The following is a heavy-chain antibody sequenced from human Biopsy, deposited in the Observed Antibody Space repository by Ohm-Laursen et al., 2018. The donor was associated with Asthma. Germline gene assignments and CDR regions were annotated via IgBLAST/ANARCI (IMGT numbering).Heavy chain of an antibody. D-gene: IGHD4-11*01. Sequence: PLRLSCTASGFTFSRYAIHWVRQAPGKGLEWVAVISHDGQTQHYAESVKGRFALSRDNSQNTLYLQMISLRTDDTAVYYCAKRRGYSDFNDFDYWGHGTLVTVSS. CDR1: GFTFSRYA. CDR2: ISHDGQTQ. V-gene: IGHV3-30*18. CDR3: AKRRGYSDFNDFDY. J-gene: IGHJ4*01.